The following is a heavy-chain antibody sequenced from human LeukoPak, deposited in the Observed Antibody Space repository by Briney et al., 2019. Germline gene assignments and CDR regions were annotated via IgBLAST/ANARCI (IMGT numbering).Heavy chain of an antibody. CDR1: GFTFSNAW. D-gene: IGHD4-11*01. CDR2: IKSKTDGGTT. V-gene: IGHV3-15*01. Sequence: PGGSLRLSCAASGFTFSNAWLNWVRQAPGKGLEWVGRIKSKTDGGTTDYAAPVKGRFTISRDDSKNTLYLQMNSLKTEDTAVYYCTTVTKDYYYYMDVWGKGTMVTVSS. CDR3: TTVTKDYYYYMDV. J-gene: IGHJ6*03.